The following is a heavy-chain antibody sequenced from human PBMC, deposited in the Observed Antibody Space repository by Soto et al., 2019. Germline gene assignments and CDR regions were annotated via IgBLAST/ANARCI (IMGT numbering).Heavy chain of an antibody. J-gene: IGHJ6*02. CDR2: IYYSGST. D-gene: IGHD3-10*01. Sequence: SETLSLTCTVSGGSISSGDYYWSWIRQPPGKGLEWIGYIYYSGSTYYNPSLKSRVTISVDTSKNQFSLKLSSVTAADTAVYYCARVPLLWFGELDDYYYYYGMDVWGQGTTVTVSS. CDR1: GGSISSGDYY. CDR3: ARVPLLWFGELDDYYYYYGMDV. V-gene: IGHV4-30-4*01.